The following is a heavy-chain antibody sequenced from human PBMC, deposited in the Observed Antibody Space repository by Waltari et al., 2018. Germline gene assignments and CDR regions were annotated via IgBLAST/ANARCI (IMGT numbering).Heavy chain of an antibody. CDR1: GYTFTGYS. J-gene: IGHJ4*02. V-gene: IGHV1-2*02. D-gene: IGHD3-3*01. Sequence: QVQLVQSGAEVKKPGASVKVSCKATGYTFTGYSLHWVRQAPGQGLEWMGWINPNRGDTSRAQKFQGRVTMTRDTSLSTAYMELRSLRSDDTAFYFCAREELFFDFGSPYYTGRGNKYFDHWGQGTLVTVSS. CDR3: AREELFFDFGSPYYTGRGNKYFDH. CDR2: INPNRGDT.